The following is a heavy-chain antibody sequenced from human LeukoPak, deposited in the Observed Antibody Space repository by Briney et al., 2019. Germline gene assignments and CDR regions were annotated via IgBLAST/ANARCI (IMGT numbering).Heavy chain of an antibody. V-gene: IGHV1-69*13. CDR3: ARVEDIVVVPAALLKYYYGMDV. J-gene: IGHJ6*01. CDR2: IIPIFGTA. CDR1: GYTFTSYD. Sequence: ASVKVSCKASGYTFTSYDISWVRQAPGQGLEWMGGIIPIFGTANYAQKFQGRVTITADESTSTAYMELSSLRSEETAVYYCARVEDIVVVPAALLKYYYGMDVWGKGKTVTVSS. D-gene: IGHD2-2*01.